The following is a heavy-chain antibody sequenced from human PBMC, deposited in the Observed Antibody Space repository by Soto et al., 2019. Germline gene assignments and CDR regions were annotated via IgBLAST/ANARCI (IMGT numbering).Heavy chain of an antibody. J-gene: IGHJ4*02. CDR1: GFSLSNARMG. Sequence: QVTLKESGPVLVKPTETLTLTCTVSGFSLSNARMGVSWIRQPPGKALEWLAHIFSNDEKSYSTSLKSRLTISKDTAKSLVVLTMTNMDPVDTATYSCARIEPGIAAAGTRGYYFDYWGQGTLVTVSS. CDR3: ARIEPGIAAAGTRGYYFDY. CDR2: IFSNDEK. V-gene: IGHV2-26*01. D-gene: IGHD6-13*01.